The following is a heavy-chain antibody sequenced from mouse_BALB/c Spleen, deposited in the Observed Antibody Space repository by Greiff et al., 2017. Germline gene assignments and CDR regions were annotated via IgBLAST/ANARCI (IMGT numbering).Heavy chain of an antibody. Sequence: DVMLVESGGGLVQPGGSRKLSCAASGFTFSSFGMHWVRQAPEKGLEWVAYISSGSSTIYYADTVKGRFTISRDNPKNTLFLQMTSLRSEDTAMYYCARLGSYGYFDVWGAGTTVTVSS. CDR3: ARLGSYGYFDV. D-gene: IGHD1-1*01. CDR2: ISSGSSTI. V-gene: IGHV5-17*02. CDR1: GFTFSSFG. J-gene: IGHJ1*01.